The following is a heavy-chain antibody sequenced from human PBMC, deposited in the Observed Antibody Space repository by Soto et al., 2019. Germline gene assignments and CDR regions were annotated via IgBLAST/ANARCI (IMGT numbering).Heavy chain of an antibody. CDR3: ARARGNSSWYISYYGMDV. D-gene: IGHD6-13*01. Sequence: GGSLRLSCAASGFTFSSYSMNWVRQAPGKGLEWVSSISSSSSYIYYADSVKGRFTISRDNAKNSLYLQMNSLRAEGTAVYYCARARGNSSWYISYYGMDVWGQGTTVTVSS. CDR2: ISSSSSYI. V-gene: IGHV3-21*01. J-gene: IGHJ6*02. CDR1: GFTFSSYS.